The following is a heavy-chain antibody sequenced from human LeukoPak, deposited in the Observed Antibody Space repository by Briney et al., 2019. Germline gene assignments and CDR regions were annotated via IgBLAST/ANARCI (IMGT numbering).Heavy chain of an antibody. Sequence: GESLRLSCAASGFTFNTCAMTWVRQAPGKGLEWVSSITGGGDSTYYADSVKGRFTIYRDNSKNTLYLQMNSLRGEDTAVYYCAKVGCSSTACYGVDYWGQGTLVTVSS. CDR1: GFTFNTCA. CDR2: ITGGGDST. D-gene: IGHD2-2*01. CDR3: AKVGCSSTACYGVDY. V-gene: IGHV3-23*01. J-gene: IGHJ4*02.